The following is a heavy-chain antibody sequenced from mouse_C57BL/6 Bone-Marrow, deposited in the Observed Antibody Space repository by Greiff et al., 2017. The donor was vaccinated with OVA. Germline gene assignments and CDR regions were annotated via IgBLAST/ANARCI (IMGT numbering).Heavy chain of an antibody. V-gene: IGHV1-69*01. D-gene: IGHD6-2*01. J-gene: IGHJ4*01. CDR1: GYTFTSYW. CDR3: ARSLVDY. CDR2: IDPSDSYT. Sequence: QVQLQQPGAELVMPGASVKLSCKASGYTFTSYWMHWVKQRPGQGLEWIGEIDPSDSYTNYNQKFKGKSTLTVDKSSSTAYMQLSSLTSEDSAVYDCARSLVDYWGQGTSGTVSS.